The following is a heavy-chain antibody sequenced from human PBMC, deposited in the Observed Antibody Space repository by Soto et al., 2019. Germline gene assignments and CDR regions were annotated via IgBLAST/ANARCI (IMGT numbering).Heavy chain of an antibody. CDR2: ISGSGGST. Sequence: EVQLLESGGDLVQPGGSLRLSCAASGFTFSNYAMSWVRQAPGTGLQWVSAISGSGGSTYYADSVKGRFTISRDNSRHTLHLQMNSLRAEDTAIYSCAVPRGIEVTGPDYWGRGTLVAVSS. CDR3: AVPRGIEVTGPDY. CDR1: GFTFSNYA. V-gene: IGHV3-23*01. J-gene: IGHJ4*02. D-gene: IGHD6-19*01.